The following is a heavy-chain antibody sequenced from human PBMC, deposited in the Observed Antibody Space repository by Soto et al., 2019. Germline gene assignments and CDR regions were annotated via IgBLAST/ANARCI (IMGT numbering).Heavy chain of an antibody. J-gene: IGHJ4*02. D-gene: IGHD3-16*01. Sequence: PSETLSLPCTLSGGSPRSANYWSWIRQPPGKGLECLGHIYYSGNTDYNPSLKSRLAISIDTSKNQFSLKLSSVTAADTAVYFCAREGGESSDGLYFFDSWGQGSLVTVSS. CDR1: GGSPRSANY. CDR3: AREGGESSDGLYFFDS. V-gene: IGHV4-30-4*01. CDR2: IYYSGNT.